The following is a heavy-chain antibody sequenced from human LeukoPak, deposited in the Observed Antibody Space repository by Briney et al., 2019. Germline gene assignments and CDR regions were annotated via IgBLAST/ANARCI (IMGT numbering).Heavy chain of an antibody. CDR1: GFTFSSYA. V-gene: IGHV3-23*01. Sequence: PGGSLRLSCAASGFTFSSYAMRWLGQAPGKGLEWVSASSGSGGSTNDAASVKGRFNISRDNSKNTLYLQMNRLRAEDTAVYYCAKPYSDFWSGYYTVDYYMDVWGKGTAVTVSS. D-gene: IGHD3-3*01. CDR3: AKPYSDFWSGYYTVDYYMDV. CDR2: SSGSGGST. J-gene: IGHJ6*03.